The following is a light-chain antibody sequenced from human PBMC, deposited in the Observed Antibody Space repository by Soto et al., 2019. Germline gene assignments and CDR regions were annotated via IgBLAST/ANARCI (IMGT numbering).Light chain of an antibody. CDR3: QQRHTCPLT. CDR2: DAS. J-gene: IGKJ4*01. V-gene: IGKV3-11*01. CDR1: QSISTY. Sequence: EIVLTQSPATLSLSAGERATLSCRASQSISTYLAWYQQRPGQAPRLLIYDASNRATGIPARFSGSGSGTDVTLSISSLEPEDCAVYYCQQRHTCPLTVGGGHKVEIK.